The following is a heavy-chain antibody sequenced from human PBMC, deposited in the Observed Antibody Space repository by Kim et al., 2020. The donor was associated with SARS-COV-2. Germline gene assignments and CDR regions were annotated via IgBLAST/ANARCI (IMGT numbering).Heavy chain of an antibody. CDR2: IWYDGNIK. CDR1: GFSLTNYG. Sequence: GGSLRLSCEASGFSLTNYGMHWVRQAPGKGLEWVALIWYDGNIKYYGDSVKGRFTISRDTSKNTVFLQLNSLRVEDTGVYYCARDTVSWRESGAQGAIDHWRQGTLVTVSS. D-gene: IGHD3-10*01. J-gene: IGHJ4*02. V-gene: IGHV3-33*01. CDR3: ARDTVSWRESGAQGAIDH.